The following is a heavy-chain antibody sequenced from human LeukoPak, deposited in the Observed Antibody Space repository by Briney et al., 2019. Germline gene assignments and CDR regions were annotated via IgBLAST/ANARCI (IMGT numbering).Heavy chain of an antibody. J-gene: IGHJ4*02. CDR3: AKDRGSYRPNYFDY. CDR2: ISSSSSYI. V-gene: IGHV3-21*04. CDR1: GFTFSSYS. Sequence: GGSLRLSCAASGFTFSSYSMNWVRQAPGKGLEWVSSISSSSSYIYYADSVKGRFTISRDNSKNTLYLQMNSLRAEDTAVYYCAKDRGSYRPNYFDYWGQGTLVTVSS. D-gene: IGHD1-26*01.